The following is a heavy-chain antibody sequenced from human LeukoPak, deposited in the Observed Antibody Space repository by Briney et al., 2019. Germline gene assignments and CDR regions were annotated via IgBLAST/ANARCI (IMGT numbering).Heavy chain of an antibody. V-gene: IGHV3-23*01. Sequence: GGSLRLSCVATGFTFNTYAMSWVRQAPGKGLEWVSGISVSGDRTDYADSVKGRFTISRDNSKNTLYLQMNSLRAEDTAVYYCAKKIGSGSSKGPYYFDYWGQGTLVTVSS. CDR2: ISVSGDRT. CDR3: AKKIGSGSSKGPYYFDY. CDR1: GFTFNTYA. J-gene: IGHJ4*02. D-gene: IGHD1-26*01.